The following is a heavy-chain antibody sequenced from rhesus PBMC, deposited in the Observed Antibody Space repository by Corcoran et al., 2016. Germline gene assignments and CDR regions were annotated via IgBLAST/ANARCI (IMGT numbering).Heavy chain of an antibody. CDR2: IYWNDSK. Sequence: QVTLKESGPALVKPPQTLTLTCTFSGFSISPTGTGVGWIRQPPGKALERLASIYWNDSKYYSTSLNGRLTISKHTSKNQVVLTMTNMDPVDTATYYCARERQKDYGLDSWGQGVVVTVSS. V-gene: IGHV2-95*01. CDR1: GFSISPTGTG. CDR3: ARERQKDYGLDS. J-gene: IGHJ6*01.